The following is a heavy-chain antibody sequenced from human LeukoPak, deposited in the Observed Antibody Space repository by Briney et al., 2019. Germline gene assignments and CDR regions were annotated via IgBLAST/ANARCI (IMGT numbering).Heavy chain of an antibody. V-gene: IGHV4-4*07. J-gene: IGHJ4*02. CDR1: GGSISSYY. D-gene: IGHD6-19*01. CDR3: ARDRGRSGWYPYYFDY. CDR2: IYTSGST. Sequence: PSETLSLTCTDSGGSISSYYWSWIRQPAGKGLEWIGRIYTSGSTNYNPSLKSRVTMSVDTSKNQFSLKLSSVTAADTAVYYCARDRGRSGWYPYYFDYWGQGTLVTVSS.